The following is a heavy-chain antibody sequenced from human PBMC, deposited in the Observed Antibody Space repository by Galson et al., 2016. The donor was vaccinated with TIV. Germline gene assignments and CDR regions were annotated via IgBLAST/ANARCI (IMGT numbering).Heavy chain of an antibody. V-gene: IGHV3-48*03. Sequence: SCAASGFTFRNYDMSWVRQPPGKGLEWVSYFTSSGDITKYADSVKGRFTISRDNAKNSLYLQMNSLRPEDTAVYYCARDWDDYGAHSALDDWGQGTLVTVSS. D-gene: IGHD4-17*01. J-gene: IGHJ4*02. CDR2: FTSSGDIT. CDR1: GFTFRNYD. CDR3: ARDWDDYGAHSALDD.